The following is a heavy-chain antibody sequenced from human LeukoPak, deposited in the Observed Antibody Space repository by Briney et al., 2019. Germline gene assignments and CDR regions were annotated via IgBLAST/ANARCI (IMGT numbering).Heavy chain of an antibody. CDR3: ARDKSSEIPYYYYYYMDV. J-gene: IGHJ6*03. CDR1: GYSISSGYH. D-gene: IGHD2-21*01. V-gene: IGHV4-38-2*02. CDR2: IYHSGST. Sequence: KPSETLSLTCTVSGYSISSGYHWGWIRQPPGKGVEWIGRIYHSGSTYYNPSLKSRVTISVDTSKNQFSLKLSSVTAADTAVYYCARDKSSEIPYYYYYYMDVWGKGTTVTVSS.